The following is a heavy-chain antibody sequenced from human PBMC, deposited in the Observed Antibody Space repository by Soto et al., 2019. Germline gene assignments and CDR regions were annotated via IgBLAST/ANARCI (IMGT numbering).Heavy chain of an antibody. V-gene: IGHV3-23*01. CDR3: AKGVGSSTLRIDY. Sequence: GGSLRLSCAASGCTFSSYAMSWVRQAPGKGLEWVSAISGSGGNTYYADSVKGRFTISRDNSKNTLYLQMNSLRAEDTAVYYCAKGVGSSTLRIDYWGQGTLVTVSS. CDR1: GCTFSSYA. D-gene: IGHD3-10*01. J-gene: IGHJ4*02. CDR2: ISGSGGNT.